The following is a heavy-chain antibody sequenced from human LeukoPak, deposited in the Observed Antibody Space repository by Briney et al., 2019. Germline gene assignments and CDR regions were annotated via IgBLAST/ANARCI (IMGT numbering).Heavy chain of an antibody. J-gene: IGHJ4*02. V-gene: IGHV4-39*07. CDR2: MYYSGGA. Sequence: SETLSLTCTVSGGSISSTSYHWGWIRQSPGRGLEWIASMYYSGGARYSPSLKSRVTISVDTSKNQFSLKLTSVTAADTAVYYCARALGTGWSQKEWGQGTLVTVSS. D-gene: IGHD6-19*01. CDR1: GGSISSTSYH. CDR3: ARALGTGWSQKE.